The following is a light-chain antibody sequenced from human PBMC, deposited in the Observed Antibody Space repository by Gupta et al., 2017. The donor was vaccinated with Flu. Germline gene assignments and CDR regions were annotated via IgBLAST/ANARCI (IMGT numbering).Light chain of an antibody. J-gene: IGLJ1*01. CDR2: DVT. Sequence: QSAPTQPRSVSGSPGQAVTISCTGSSNDVGGPNRVSCYHQHPAKPPKLIVYDVTRRPAAVPGRFSASKSANTASLTISVRPAEEAADYYCSSHASSGTWVFGAGTKLTVL. V-gene: IGLV2-11*01. CDR3: SSHASSGTWV. CDR1: SNDVGGPNR.